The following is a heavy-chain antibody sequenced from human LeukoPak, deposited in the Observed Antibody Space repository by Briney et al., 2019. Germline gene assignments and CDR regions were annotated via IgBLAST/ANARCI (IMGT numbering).Heavy chain of an antibody. CDR1: GFTFSGYA. D-gene: IGHD6-13*01. CDR3: AKDGLGSSSWYFYFDY. Sequence: GESLRLSCAASGFTFSGYAMSWVRQAPGKGLEWVSAISGSGGSTYYADSVKGRFTISRDNSKNTLYLQMNSLRAEDTAVYYCAKDGLGSSSWYFYFDYWGQGTLVTVSS. V-gene: IGHV3-23*01. CDR2: ISGSGGST. J-gene: IGHJ4*02.